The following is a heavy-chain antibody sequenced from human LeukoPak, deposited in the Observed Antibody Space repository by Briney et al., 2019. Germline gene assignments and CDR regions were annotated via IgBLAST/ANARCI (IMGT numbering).Heavy chain of an antibody. J-gene: IGHJ3*02. CDR3: AKLHSSWYLSAFDI. V-gene: IGHV3-23*01. CDR2: ISGSGGGT. CDR1: GFTFSNHA. Sequence: GGSLRLSCAASGFTFSNHAMTWVRQAPGKGLEWVSGISGSGGGTYYADSVKGRFTISRDNSKNTLYLQMNSLRAEDTAVYYCAKLHSSWYLSAFDIWGQGTMVTVSS. D-gene: IGHD6-13*01.